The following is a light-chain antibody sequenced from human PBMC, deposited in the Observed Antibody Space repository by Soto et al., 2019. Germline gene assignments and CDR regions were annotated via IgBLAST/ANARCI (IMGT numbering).Light chain of an antibody. J-gene: IGLJ1*01. CDR3: SSYTSGSTYV. V-gene: IGLV2-14*01. CDR1: SSDVGGYNY. CDR2: EVS. Sequence: QSALTQPASVSGSPGQSITISCTGTSSDVGGYNYVSWYQQYPGKAPKLIIYEVSNRPSEISNRFSGSKSGNTASLTISGLQAEDEAHYYCSSYTSGSTYVFGTGTKLTVL.